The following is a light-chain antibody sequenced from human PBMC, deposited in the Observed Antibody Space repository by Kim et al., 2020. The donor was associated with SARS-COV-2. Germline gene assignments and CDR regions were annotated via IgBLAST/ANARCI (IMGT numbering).Light chain of an antibody. CDR3: QSYDVSLSGFVI. J-gene: IGLJ2*01. CDR1: STNMGAGFN. CDR2: DND. V-gene: IGLV1-40*01. Sequence: VTIACTGSSTNMGAGFNVHWYQQLSGTAPKLLISDNDNRPPGVPDRFSTSKSGTSASLAITGLQAEDEADYYCQSYDVSLSGFVIFGGGTQLTVL.